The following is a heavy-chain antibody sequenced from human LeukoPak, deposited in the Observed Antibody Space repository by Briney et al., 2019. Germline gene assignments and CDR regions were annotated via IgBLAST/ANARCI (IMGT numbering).Heavy chain of an antibody. CDR3: ARDLAPNWGPTDY. J-gene: IGHJ4*02. CDR1: GYTFTDYY. CDR2: SNPNSGGT. D-gene: IGHD7-27*01. Sequence: ASVKVSCKASGYTFTDYYIHWVRQAPGQGLEWMGWSNPNSGGTNYAQKFQGRVTMSSDTSINTAYMELSRLRSDDTAVYYCARDLAPNWGPTDYWGQGTLVTVSS. V-gene: IGHV1-2*02.